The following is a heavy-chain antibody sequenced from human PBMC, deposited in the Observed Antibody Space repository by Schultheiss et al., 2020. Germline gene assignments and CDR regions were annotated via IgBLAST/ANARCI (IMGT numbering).Heavy chain of an antibody. CDR3: AGISGSYRSDI. Sequence: ASVKVSCKASGGTFSSYAISWVRQAPGQGLEWMGWINPNSGGTNYAQKLQGRVTMTTDTSTSTAYMELRSLRSDDTAVYYCAGISGSYRSDIWGQGTMVTVSS. V-gene: IGHV1-18*01. D-gene: IGHD1-26*01. CDR2: INPNSGGT. CDR1: GGTFSSYA. J-gene: IGHJ3*02.